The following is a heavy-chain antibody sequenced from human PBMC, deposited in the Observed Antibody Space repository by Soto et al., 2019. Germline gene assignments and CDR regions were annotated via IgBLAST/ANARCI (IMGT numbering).Heavy chain of an antibody. CDR1: GFTFSSYA. CDR2: ISYDGSNK. J-gene: IGHJ4*02. D-gene: IGHD6-6*01. Sequence: GGSLRLSCAASGFTFSSYAMHWVRQAPGKGLEWVAVISYDGSNKCYADSVKGRFTISRDNSKNTLYLQMNSLRAEDTAVYYCAREESSSSDFDYWGQGTLVTVSS. V-gene: IGHV3-30-3*01. CDR3: AREESSSSDFDY.